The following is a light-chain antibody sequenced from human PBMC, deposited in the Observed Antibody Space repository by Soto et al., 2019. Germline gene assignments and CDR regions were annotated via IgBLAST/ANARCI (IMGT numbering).Light chain of an antibody. CDR2: GIS. J-gene: IGKJ5*01. V-gene: IGKV3-20*01. CDR3: QQYGSSAIT. Sequence: PGESATLSCRASQSVTSGDLAWYPRKPGQAPRLLIYGISTRATGIPDKFSGSGSGTDFTLTVSRLEPEDFAVYYCQQYGSSAITFGQGTRLEIK. CDR1: QSVTSGD.